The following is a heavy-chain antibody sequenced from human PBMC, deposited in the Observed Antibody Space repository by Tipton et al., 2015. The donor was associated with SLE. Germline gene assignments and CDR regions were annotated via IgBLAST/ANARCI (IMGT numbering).Heavy chain of an antibody. V-gene: IGHV4-30-2*01. CDR2: IYHSGST. CDR3: AREVRPDLHYYMDV. Sequence: TLSLTCAVSGGSISSGGYSWSWIRQPPGKGLEWIGYIYHSGSTYYNPSLKSRVTISVDTSKNQFSLKLSSVTAADTAVYYCAREVRPDLHYYMDVWGKGTTVTVSS. CDR1: GGSISSGGYS. J-gene: IGHJ6*03.